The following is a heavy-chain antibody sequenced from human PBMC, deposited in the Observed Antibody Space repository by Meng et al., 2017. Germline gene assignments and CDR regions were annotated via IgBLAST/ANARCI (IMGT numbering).Heavy chain of an antibody. J-gene: IGHJ4*02. D-gene: IGHD2-21*02. Sequence: QVELGQSVAEVKKPGASVKGSCKASGGTFSSYAIRWVRQAPGQGLEWMGGIIPIFGTANHAQKFQGRVTITAAESTSTAYMELSSLRSEDTAVYYCAREGPCGGDCSGFDYWGQGTLVTVSS. CDR2: IIPIFGTA. V-gene: IGHV1-69*12. CDR3: AREGPCGGDCSGFDY. CDR1: GGTFSSYA.